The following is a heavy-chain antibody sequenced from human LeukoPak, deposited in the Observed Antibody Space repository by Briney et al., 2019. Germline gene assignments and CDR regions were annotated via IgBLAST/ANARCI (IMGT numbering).Heavy chain of an antibody. CDR2: INPNSGGT. J-gene: IGHJ4*02. CDR1: GYTFTAYY. Sequence: ASVKVSCKASGYTFTAYYLHWVRQAPGQGLEWMGWINPNSGGTTYAQNFQGRVTMTRDTSISTACMELSRLRSDDTAVYYCARDPDYGTKRFDFWGQGAMVTVSS. CDR3: ARDPDYGTKRFDF. D-gene: IGHD4-17*01. V-gene: IGHV1-2*02.